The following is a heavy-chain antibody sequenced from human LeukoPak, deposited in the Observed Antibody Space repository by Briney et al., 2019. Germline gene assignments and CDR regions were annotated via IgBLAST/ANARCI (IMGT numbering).Heavy chain of an antibody. CDR1: GGSISSYY. D-gene: IGHD1-26*01. J-gene: IGHJ6*02. CDR3: ARGSGSYYFRDYGMDV. Sequence: PSETLSLTCTDSGGSISSYYWSWLRQPPGKGLEWIGYIYYSGSTNYNPSLKSRVTISVDTSKNQFSLKLSSVTAADTAVYYCARGSGSYYFRDYGMDVWGQGTTVTVSS. CDR2: IYYSGST. V-gene: IGHV4-59*01.